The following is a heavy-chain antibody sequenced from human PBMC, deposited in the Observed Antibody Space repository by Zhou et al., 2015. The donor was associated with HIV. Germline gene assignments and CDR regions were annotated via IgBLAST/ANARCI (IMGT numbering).Heavy chain of an antibody. J-gene: IGHJ3*02. D-gene: IGHD5-24*01. Sequence: QVQLVQSGAEVKKPGSSVKVSCKASGGTFSSYAISWVRQAPGQGLEWMGGIIPIFGTANYAQKFQGRVTITADESTSTAYMELSSLRSEDTAVYYCAREEKEMATEILDAFDIWGQGTMVTVSS. CDR1: GGTFSSYA. CDR2: IIPIFGTA. CDR3: AREEKEMATEILDAFDI. V-gene: IGHV1-69*12.